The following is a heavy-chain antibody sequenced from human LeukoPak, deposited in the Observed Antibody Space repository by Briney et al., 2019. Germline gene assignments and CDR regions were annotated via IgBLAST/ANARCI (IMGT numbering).Heavy chain of an antibody. CDR3: TTVTLRPVGL. CDR2: IKSKSDGGTT. CDR1: GFTFSNAL. Sequence: GGALRLSCAAPGFTFSNALMSWGRQAPGKGLEGVGRIKSKSDGGTTDYAAPVKGRFTISRDDSKNTLFLQVNSLKIEDTAVYYCTTVTLRPVGLWGQGTLVTVSS. D-gene: IGHD3-10*01. J-gene: IGHJ4*02. V-gene: IGHV3-15*05.